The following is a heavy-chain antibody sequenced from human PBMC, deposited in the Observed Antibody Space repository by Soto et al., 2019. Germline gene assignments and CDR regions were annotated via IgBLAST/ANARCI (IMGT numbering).Heavy chain of an antibody. J-gene: IGHJ4*02. D-gene: IGHD1-26*01. CDR1: GFTFSSYA. CDR3: ARGQGSEWEGIDY. Sequence: QVQLVESGGGVVQPGRSLRLSCAASGFTFSSYAMHWVRQAPGKGLEWVAVISYDGSTKYYADSVKGRFTISRDNSKKTLYLQMTRLRAEETAVYYFARGQGSEWEGIDYWGKGTLVTVAS. CDR2: ISYDGSTK. V-gene: IGHV3-30-3*01.